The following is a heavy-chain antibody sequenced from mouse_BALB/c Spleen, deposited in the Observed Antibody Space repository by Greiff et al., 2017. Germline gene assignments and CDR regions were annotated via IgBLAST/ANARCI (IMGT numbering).Heavy chain of an antibody. Sequence: QVQLKESGPELVKPGASVKISCKASGYAFSSSWMNWVKQRPGQGLEWIGRIYPGNSDTSYNQKFKGKAKLTAVTSTSTAYMELSSLTNEDSAVYYCTRDYYGYYAMDYWGQGTSVTVSS. CDR2: IYPGNSDT. D-gene: IGHD1-2*01. J-gene: IGHJ4*01. V-gene: IGHV1-82*01. CDR3: TRDYYGYYAMDY. CDR1: GYAFSSSW.